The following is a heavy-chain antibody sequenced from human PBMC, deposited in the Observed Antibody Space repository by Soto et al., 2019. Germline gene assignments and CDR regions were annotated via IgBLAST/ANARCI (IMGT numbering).Heavy chain of an antibody. V-gene: IGHV4-61*01. D-gene: IGHD3-3*01. CDR3: ARLTHYYFEDTFDS. CDR1: GGSVNRVSVE. Sequence: PQTLSLTCTVSGGSVNRVSVEWGWIRQPPGKGLEWIGYFLSSDNTNYNPSLKSRLTVSIDTPKTQFSLRLSSVTAADTAVYYCARLTHYYFEDTFDSWGQGTLVTVSS. J-gene: IGHJ4*02. CDR2: FLSSDNT.